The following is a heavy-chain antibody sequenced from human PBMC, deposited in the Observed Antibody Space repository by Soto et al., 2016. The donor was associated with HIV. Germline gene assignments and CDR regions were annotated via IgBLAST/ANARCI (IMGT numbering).Heavy chain of an antibody. CDR2: ISGDGGAT. V-gene: IGHV3-43*02. J-gene: IGHJ4*02. CDR1: DSPLYDYA. CDR3: VKDIADFLTGRYFDY. Sequence: EVQLVESGGGVVQPGGSRRDSPVQPLDSPLYDYAMHWVRQAPGKGLEWVSLISGDGGATYYADSMKGRFTISRDNSRQSLFLQMNSLRTEDTALYYCVKDIADFLTGRYFDYWGPGDPGRRLL. D-gene: IGHD3-9*01.